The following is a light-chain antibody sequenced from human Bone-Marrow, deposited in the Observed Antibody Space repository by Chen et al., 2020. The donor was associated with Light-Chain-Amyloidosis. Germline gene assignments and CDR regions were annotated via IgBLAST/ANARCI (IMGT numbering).Light chain of an antibody. J-gene: IGKJ2*01. CDR3: QQYGSSPDT. V-gene: IGKV3-20*01. CDR1: QSVSSSY. CDR2: GAS. Sequence: EIVFTQSPGTLSLSPGERATLSCRASQSVSSSYLAWYQQKPGQAPRLLIYGASSRATGIPDRFSGSGSGTDFTLTISRLEPEDFAVYYCQQYGSSPDTFGPGTKLEIK.